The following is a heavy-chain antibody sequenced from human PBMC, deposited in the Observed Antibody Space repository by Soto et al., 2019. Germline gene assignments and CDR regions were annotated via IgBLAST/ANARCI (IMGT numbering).Heavy chain of an antibody. CDR2: INHSGST. CDR3: ARVNRQQLVLTIYYYYYGMDV. J-gene: IGHJ6*02. Sequence: PSETLSLTCAVYGGYFSGYYWSRIRQPPGKGLEWIGEINHSGSTNYNPSLKSRVTISVDTSKNQFSLKLSSVTAADTAVYYCARVNRQQLVLTIYYYYYGMDVWGQGTTVTVSS. CDR1: GGYFSGYY. D-gene: IGHD6-13*01. V-gene: IGHV4-34*01.